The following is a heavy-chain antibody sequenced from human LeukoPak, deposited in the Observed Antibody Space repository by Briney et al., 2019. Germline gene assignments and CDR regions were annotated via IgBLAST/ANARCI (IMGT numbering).Heavy chain of an antibody. CDR2: ISYDGSDK. J-gene: IGHJ4*02. CDR1: GFTFSSYG. D-gene: IGHD6-13*01. CDR3: ARAPWYSSLWYGEY. Sequence: GRSLRLSCAASGFTFSSYGMHWVRQAPGKGLEWVAVISYDGSDKYYADSVKGRFTISRDNSKNTLYLQMNSLRAEDTAICYCARAPWYSSLWYGEYWGQGTLVTVSS. V-gene: IGHV3-30-3*01.